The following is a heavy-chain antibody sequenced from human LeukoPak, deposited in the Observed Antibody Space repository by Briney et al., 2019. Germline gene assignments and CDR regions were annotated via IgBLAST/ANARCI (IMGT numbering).Heavy chain of an antibody. J-gene: IGHJ4*02. CDR1: GFTFSTYT. Sequence: QTGGSLRLSCAASGFTFSTYTMNWVRQAPGKGLEWVANIKQDGSEKYYVDSVKGRFTISRDNAKNSLYLQMNSLRAEDTAVYYCAREINVLLWFGESYYFDYWGQGTLVTVSS. V-gene: IGHV3-7*01. D-gene: IGHD3-10*01. CDR2: IKQDGSEK. CDR3: AREINVLLWFGESYYFDY.